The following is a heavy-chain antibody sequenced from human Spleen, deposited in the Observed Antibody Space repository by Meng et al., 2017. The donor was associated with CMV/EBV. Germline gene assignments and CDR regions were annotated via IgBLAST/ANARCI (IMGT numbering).Heavy chain of an antibody. CDR1: GFTVSSNY. J-gene: IGHJ6*02. D-gene: IGHD5-18*01. V-gene: IGHV3-53*01. CDR2: IYSGGST. Sequence: GGSLRLSCAASGFTVSSNYMSWGRQAPGKGLEWVSVIYSGGSTYYADSVKGRFTISRDNSKNTLYLQMNSLRAEDTTVYDCASGYSYCLYYYYGMDVWGQGTTVTVSS. CDR3: ASGYSYCLYYYYGMDV.